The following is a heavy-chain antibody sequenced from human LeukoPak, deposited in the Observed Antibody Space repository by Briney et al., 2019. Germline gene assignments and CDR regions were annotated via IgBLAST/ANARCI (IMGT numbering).Heavy chain of an antibody. CDR1: GGSISSYY. CDR3: ARHWGYGPLAYYFDY. CDR2: IYYSGST. D-gene: IGHD5-18*01. Sequence: SETLSLTCTVSGGSISSYYWSWIRQPPGKGLEWIGYIYYSGSTNYNPSLKSRVTISVDTSKNQFSLKLSSVTAADTAVYYCARHWGYGPLAYYFDYWGQGTLVTVSS. V-gene: IGHV4-59*08. J-gene: IGHJ4*02.